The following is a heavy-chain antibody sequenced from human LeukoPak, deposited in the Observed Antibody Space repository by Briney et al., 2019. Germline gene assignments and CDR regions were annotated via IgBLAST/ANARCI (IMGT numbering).Heavy chain of an antibody. CDR2: ISASADRI. V-gene: IGHV3-23*01. CDR1: GFTFSSDA. Sequence: GGSLRLSCAASGFTFSSDAMSWVRQAPGEGLEWVSTISASADRINYADSVRGRFIISRDNSKNTLFLQMNSLGAEDTAVYFFAKSKVAAAGTGAFDIWGQGTMVTASS. D-gene: IGHD6-13*01. J-gene: IGHJ3*02. CDR3: AKSKVAAAGTGAFDI.